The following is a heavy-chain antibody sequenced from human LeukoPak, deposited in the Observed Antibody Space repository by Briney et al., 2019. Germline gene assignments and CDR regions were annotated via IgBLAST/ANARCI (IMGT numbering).Heavy chain of an antibody. V-gene: IGHV4-39*01. CDR1: GGSISTMSNY. J-gene: IGHJ4*02. D-gene: IGHD4-23*01. CDR3: ARLDHAGNWVDH. Sequence: PSETLSLTCTVSGGSISTMSNYWGWIRQPPGKGLEWIGNVFYSGSTYYSPSLETRITISVDTSKKQFSLSLTSVTAADTAVYYCARLDHAGNWVDHWGRGTLVTVSS. CDR2: VFYSGST.